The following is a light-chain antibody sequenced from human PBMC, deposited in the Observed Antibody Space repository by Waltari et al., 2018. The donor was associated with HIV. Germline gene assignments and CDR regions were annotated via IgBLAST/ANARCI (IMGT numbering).Light chain of an antibody. CDR3: QVWDSGLVV. CDR1: NIGGKN. J-gene: IGLJ2*01. CDR2: ANS. V-gene: IGLV3-9*01. Sequence: SYELSQSLSTVSVALGQTAKITCGGNNIGGKNVHWYQQKPGQATVVVIYANSNRPSGIPERFSGSNSGNKATLTISRAQAGDDADYYCQVWDSGLVVFGAGTKLTVL.